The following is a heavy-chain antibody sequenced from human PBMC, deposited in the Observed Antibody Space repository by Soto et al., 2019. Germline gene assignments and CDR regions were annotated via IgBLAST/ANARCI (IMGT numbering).Heavy chain of an antibody. D-gene: IGHD6-19*01. V-gene: IGHV1-18*01. CDR2: ISAYNGNT. CDR3: ARDANGGGSGWPFDY. CDR1: GYTFTSYG. J-gene: IGHJ4*02. Sequence: AASVKVSCKASGYTFTSYGISWVRQAPGQGLEWMGWISAYNGNTNYAQKLQGRVTMTTDTSTSTAYMELRSLRSDDTAVYYCARDANGGGSGWPFDYWGQGTLVTVSS.